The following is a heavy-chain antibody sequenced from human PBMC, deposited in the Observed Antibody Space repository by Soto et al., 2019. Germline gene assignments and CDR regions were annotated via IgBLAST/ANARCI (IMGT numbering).Heavy chain of an antibody. CDR2: IYHSGNT. CDR3: AREGGTYCSGGSCYSDYYYYTMDV. Sequence: KASETLSLTCTVSGGSISSSSYYWGWIRQPPGKGLEWIGSIYHSGNTYYNPSLKSRVTISVDTSKNQFSLRLSSVTAADTAVYYCAREGGTYCSGGSCYSDYYYYTMDVWGQGTTVTVSS. D-gene: IGHD2-15*01. V-gene: IGHV4-39*07. CDR1: GGSISSSSYY. J-gene: IGHJ6*02.